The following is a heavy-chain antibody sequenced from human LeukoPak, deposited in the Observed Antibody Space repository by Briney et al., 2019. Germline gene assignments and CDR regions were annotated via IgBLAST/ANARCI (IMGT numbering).Heavy chain of an antibody. D-gene: IGHD3-10*01. V-gene: IGHV4-59*08. J-gene: IGHJ4*02. CDR1: GGSISSYY. CDR3: ARYYGDFDY. Sequence: SETLSLTCTVSGGSISSYYWTWVRQPPGKGLEWIGYIHHSGSTHYNLSLKSRLTMSVDTSKNQFSLMLSSVTAADTAVYYCARYYGDFDYWGQGTLVTVSS. CDR2: IHHSGST.